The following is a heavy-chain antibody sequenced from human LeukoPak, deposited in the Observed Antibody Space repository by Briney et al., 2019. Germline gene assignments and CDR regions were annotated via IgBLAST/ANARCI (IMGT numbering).Heavy chain of an antibody. CDR2: ISSSGSTI. D-gene: IGHD2-15*01. J-gene: IGHJ4*02. CDR3: ARVRYCSGGSCYPNFDY. Sequence: GGSLRLSCAASGFTFSSYEMNWVRQAPGKGLEWVSYISSSGSTIYYADSVKGRFTISRDNAKNSLYLQMNSLRAEDTAVYYCARVRYCSGGSCYPNFDYWGQGTLVTVSS. CDR1: GFTFSSYE. V-gene: IGHV3-48*03.